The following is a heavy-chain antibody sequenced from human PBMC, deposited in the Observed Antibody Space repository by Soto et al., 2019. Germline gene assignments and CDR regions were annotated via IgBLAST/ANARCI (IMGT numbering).Heavy chain of an antibody. CDR2: TSESGST. D-gene: IGHD1-1*01. CDR3: ARGSGIVALPGELEDVNYDF. J-gene: IGHJ4*02. V-gene: IGHV4-34*01. Sequence: QVQLQQWGAGLVKPSETLSLSCAVYGQSFSGHSWAWIRQPPGKGLEWIGETSESGSTYYNTSLKSRVTISTDTSKNQFSPKLNSVTAAATAAYFCARGSGIVALPGELEDVNYDFWGQGTLVNVSS. CDR1: GQSFSGHS.